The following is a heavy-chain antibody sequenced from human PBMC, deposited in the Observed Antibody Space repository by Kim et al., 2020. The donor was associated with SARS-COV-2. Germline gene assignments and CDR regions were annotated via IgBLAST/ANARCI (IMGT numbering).Heavy chain of an antibody. CDR3: ARGVFFYDFWSGYTKQPELTGTTGFWFDP. D-gene: IGHD3-3*01. CDR1: GGSISSYY. J-gene: IGHJ5*02. V-gene: IGHV4-4*07. Sequence: SETLSLTCTVSGGSISSYYWSWIRQPAGEGLEWIGRIYTSGSTNYNPSLKSRVTMSVDTSKNQFSLKLSSVTAADTAVYYCARGVFFYDFWSGYTKQPELTGTTGFWFDPWGQGTLVTVSS. CDR2: IYTSGST.